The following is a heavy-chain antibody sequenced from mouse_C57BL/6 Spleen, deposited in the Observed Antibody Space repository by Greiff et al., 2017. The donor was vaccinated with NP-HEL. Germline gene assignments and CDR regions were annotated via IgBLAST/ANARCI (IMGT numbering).Heavy chain of an antibody. CDR2: ISYDCIN. J-gene: IGHJ2*01. D-gene: IGHD1-3*01. CDR1: GYSITSGYY. Sequence: EVKLVESGPGLVKPSQSLSLTCSVTGYSITSGYYWNWIRQFPGTPLEWLGSISYDCINNYNPSLNNRISITRDTSKNQFFLKLNSVTTEDTATYYCARDNLYYFDYWGQGTTLTVSS. CDR3: ARDNLYYFDY. V-gene: IGHV3-6*01.